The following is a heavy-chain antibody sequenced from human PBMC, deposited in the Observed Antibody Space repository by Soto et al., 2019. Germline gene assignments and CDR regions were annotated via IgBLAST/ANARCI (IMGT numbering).Heavy chain of an antibody. V-gene: IGHV4-31*03. CDR3: ARDGPPGY. Sequence: SETLSLTCTVSGGSISSGGYYWSWIRQHPGKGLEWIGYIYYSGSTYYNPSLKSRVTISAHTSKNQFSLKMTSVTAADTAVYYCARDGPPGYWGQGTLVTVSS. J-gene: IGHJ4*02. CDR2: IYYSGST. CDR1: GGSISSGGYY.